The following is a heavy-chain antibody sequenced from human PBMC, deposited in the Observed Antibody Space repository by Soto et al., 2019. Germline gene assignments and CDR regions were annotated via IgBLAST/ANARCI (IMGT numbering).Heavy chain of an antibody. CDR2: MNPNSCNT. Sequence: QVQLVQPVAEVRKPGASVKVSCNASGYPFTIYDINWVTHATGQGFEWMGWMNPNSCNTGYAQTFQGRVTMTRDTSITTAYMELRRLRSEDTAVYYCARSPRNWGFDCWGLGTLVTVSS. D-gene: IGHD7-27*01. CDR3: ARSPRNWGFDC. V-gene: IGHV1-8*01. CDR1: GYPFTIYD. J-gene: IGHJ4*02.